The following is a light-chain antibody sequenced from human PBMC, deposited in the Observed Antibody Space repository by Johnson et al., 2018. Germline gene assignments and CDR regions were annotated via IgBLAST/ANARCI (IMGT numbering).Light chain of an antibody. CDR2: ENN. V-gene: IGLV1-51*02. J-gene: IGLJ1*01. Sequence: QSVLTQPPSVSAAPGQKVTIYCSGSSSNIGNNYVSWYQQLPGTAPKLLIYENNKRPSGIPDRFSGSKSGTSATLGITGLQSGDEADYYCGTWDSSLRAGNVFGTGTKVTVL. CDR3: GTWDSSLRAGNV. CDR1: SSNIGNNY.